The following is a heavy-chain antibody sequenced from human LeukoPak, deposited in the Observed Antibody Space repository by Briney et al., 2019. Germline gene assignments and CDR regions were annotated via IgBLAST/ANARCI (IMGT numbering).Heavy chain of an antibody. D-gene: IGHD4-23*01. Sequence: GGSLRLSCAASGFTFTTYAMSWVRQAPGKGLEWVSLISGSGGGTYYADSVKGRFTISRDNSKNTLYLQMNSLRAEDTAVYYCAKTGGYSWDADYWGQGTLVTVSS. CDR2: ISGSGGGT. CDR3: AKTGGYSWDADY. V-gene: IGHV3-23*01. J-gene: IGHJ4*02. CDR1: GFTFTTYA.